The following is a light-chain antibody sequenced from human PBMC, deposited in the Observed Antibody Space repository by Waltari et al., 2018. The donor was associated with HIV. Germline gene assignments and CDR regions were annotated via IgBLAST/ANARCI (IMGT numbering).Light chain of an antibody. CDR1: SSNIGAGYD. CDR3: QSYDSGLSAYV. V-gene: IGLV1-40*01. Sequence: QSVLTQPPSVSGAPGQRVTISCTGSSSNIGAGYDVHWFQQLPGTAPKLLIYGNTNRPSGVPDRFCGSKSGTSASLAITGLQAEDEGDYYCQSYDSGLSAYVFGTGTKVTVL. CDR2: GNT. J-gene: IGLJ1*01.